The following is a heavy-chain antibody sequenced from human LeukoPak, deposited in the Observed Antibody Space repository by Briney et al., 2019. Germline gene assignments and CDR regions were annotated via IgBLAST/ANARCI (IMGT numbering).Heavy chain of an antibody. Sequence: KPSETLSLTCTVSGGSISSSSYYWGWIRQPPGKGLEWIGSIYYSGSTYYNPSLKSRVTISVDTSKNQFSLKLSSVTAADTAVYYCARHPKAMVRAKYYFDYWGQGTLVTVSS. CDR2: IYYSGST. CDR3: ARHPKAMVRAKYYFDY. J-gene: IGHJ4*02. V-gene: IGHV4-39*01. D-gene: IGHD3-10*01. CDR1: GGSISSSSYY.